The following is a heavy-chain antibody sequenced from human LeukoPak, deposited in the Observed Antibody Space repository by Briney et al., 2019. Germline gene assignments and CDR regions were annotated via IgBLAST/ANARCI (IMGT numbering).Heavy chain of an antibody. V-gene: IGHV3-64*01. Sequence: PGGSLRLSCAASGFTFSSYAMHWVRQAPGKGLEYVSAISSNGGSTYYANSVKGRFTISRDNSKNTLYLQMGSLRAEDMAVYYCARIRRYSSKLGSSYYYMDVWGKGTTVTVSS. CDR2: ISSNGGST. D-gene: IGHD6-13*01. CDR1: GFTFSSYA. J-gene: IGHJ6*03. CDR3: ARIRRYSSKLGSSYYYMDV.